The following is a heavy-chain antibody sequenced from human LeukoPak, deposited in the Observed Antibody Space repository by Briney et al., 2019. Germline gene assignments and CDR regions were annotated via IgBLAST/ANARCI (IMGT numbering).Heavy chain of an antibody. Sequence: GGSLRLSCAASGFTVSSNYMSWVRQAPGKGLEWVSVIYSGGSTYYADSVKGRFTISRDNSKNTLYLQMNSPRAEDTAVYYCARELLWFGELLHGMDVWGQGTTVTVSS. CDR1: GFTVSSNY. V-gene: IGHV3-66*01. CDR3: ARELLWFGELLHGMDV. CDR2: IYSGGST. D-gene: IGHD3-10*01. J-gene: IGHJ6*02.